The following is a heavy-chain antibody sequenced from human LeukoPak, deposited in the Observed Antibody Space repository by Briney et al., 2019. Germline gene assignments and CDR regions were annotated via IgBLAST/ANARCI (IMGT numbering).Heavy chain of an antibody. CDR3: ARGPKYCSRTSREGNRMDL. CDR2: VYTNGNT. V-gene: IGHV4-4*07. D-gene: IGHD2-2*01. Sequence: SETLSLTCTVSGGSISSYYWSWIRQPAGKGLEWIGRVYTNGNTNYNPSLKSRVTMSVDTSKNQFSLKLSSVTAADTAVYYCARGPKYCSRTSREGNRMDLWGQGTTVTVSS. CDR1: GGSISSYY. J-gene: IGHJ6*02.